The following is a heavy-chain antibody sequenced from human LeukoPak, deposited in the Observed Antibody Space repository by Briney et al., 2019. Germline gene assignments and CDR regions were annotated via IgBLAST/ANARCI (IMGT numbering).Heavy chain of an antibody. CDR3: ARDPNSYGYVVVYYYYGMDV. Sequence: PSETLSLTCTVSGYSISSGYYWGWIRQPPGKGLEWIGSIYHSGSTYYNPSLKSRVTISVDTSKNQFSLKLSSVTAADTAVYYCARDPNSYGYVVVYYYYGMDVWGQGTTVTVSS. D-gene: IGHD5-18*01. J-gene: IGHJ6*02. V-gene: IGHV4-38-2*02. CDR1: GYSISSGYY. CDR2: IYHSGST.